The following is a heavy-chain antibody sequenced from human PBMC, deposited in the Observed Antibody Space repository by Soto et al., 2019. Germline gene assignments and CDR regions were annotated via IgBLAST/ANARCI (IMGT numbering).Heavy chain of an antibody. V-gene: IGHV3-48*02. D-gene: IGHD4-17*01. CDR2: ISSSGRTI. Sequence: EVQLKESGGGLVQPGGSLRLSCAASGFTFSRYSMNWVRQAPGKGLEWVSFISSSGRTIYYAASVKGRFTISRDNATHSLNLQMTNLRHEDTAVYYCASARDYGANTPYFESWGPGTLVTGST. CDR3: ASARDYGANTPYFES. J-gene: IGHJ4*02. CDR1: GFTFSRYS.